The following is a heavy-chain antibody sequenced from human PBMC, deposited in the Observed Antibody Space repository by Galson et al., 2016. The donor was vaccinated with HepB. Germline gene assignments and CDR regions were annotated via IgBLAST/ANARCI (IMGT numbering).Heavy chain of an antibody. CDR3: ARVWEPTDYIDS. CDR1: GVSIDSFRYY. D-gene: IGHD1-26*01. V-gene: IGHV4-39*01. CDR2: FYYGGRM. J-gene: IGHJ4*02. Sequence: SETLSLTCTVSGVSIDSFRYYWVWVRQPPGKGLEWLASFYYGGRMYYNPSLTSRVTISADPSQNQFSLEMTSVTAADTAVYHCARVWEPTDYIDSWGQGSLVTVSS.